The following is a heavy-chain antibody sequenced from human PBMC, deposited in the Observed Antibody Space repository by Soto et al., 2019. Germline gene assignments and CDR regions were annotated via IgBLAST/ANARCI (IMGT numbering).Heavy chain of an antibody. V-gene: IGHV1-69*01. CDR2: IIPISETT. D-gene: IGHD2-2*01. CDR1: GGTFSSYA. J-gene: IGHJ6*02. Sequence: QVQLVQSGAEVKKPGSSVKVSCKASGGTFSSYAISWVRQAPGQGLEWMGGIIPISETTYYAQKFQGRVTITADESKSTAYRELSSLRSEDTAVYYCARSQGSSTSLEIYYYFYYGMDVWGQGTTVTVSS. CDR3: ARSQGSSTSLEIYYYFYYGMDV.